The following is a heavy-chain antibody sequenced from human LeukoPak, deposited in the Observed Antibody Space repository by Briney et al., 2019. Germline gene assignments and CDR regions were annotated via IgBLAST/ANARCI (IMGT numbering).Heavy chain of an antibody. CDR2: IYTSGST. V-gene: IGHV4-4*07. CDR1: GGSISSYY. Sequence: SETLSLTCTVSGGSISSYYWSWIRQPAGKGLEWIGRIYTSGSTNYNPSLKSRVTMSVDTSKNQFSLKLSSVTAADTAVYYCARERVPYYDSSGYYVYYFDYWGQGTLVIVSS. CDR3: ARERVPYYDSSGYYVYYFDY. D-gene: IGHD3-22*01. J-gene: IGHJ4*02.